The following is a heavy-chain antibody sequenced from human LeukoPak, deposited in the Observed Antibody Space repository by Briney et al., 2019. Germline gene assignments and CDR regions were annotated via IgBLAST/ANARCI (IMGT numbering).Heavy chain of an antibody. CDR1: GFTFSGYG. Sequence: PGGSLRLSCAASGFTFSGYGLHWVRQAPGKGLTWVAFIRYDGTNIYYADSVKGRFTISRDNSKSTLYLQMNSLRAEDTAVYYCAKDTAFTSSGYYLFDSWGQGTLVTVSS. D-gene: IGHD3-22*01. V-gene: IGHV3-30*02. CDR2: IRYDGTNI. J-gene: IGHJ4*02. CDR3: AKDTAFTSSGYYLFDS.